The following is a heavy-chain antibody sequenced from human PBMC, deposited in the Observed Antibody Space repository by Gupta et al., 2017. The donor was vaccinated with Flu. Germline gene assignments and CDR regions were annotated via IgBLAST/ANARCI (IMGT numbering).Heavy chain of an antibody. V-gene: IGHV4-59*02. CDR3: ARGVVDSGVSFFDC. D-gene: IGHD6-19*01. J-gene: IGHJ4*02. CDR1: GGSVSSNY. Sequence: QVQLQESGPGLVKPSETLSLTCNVSGGSVSSNYWSWIRQPPGKGLEWIGYSFYSGRGRGNYNPSLKSRVTISVDTSNDQFSLKLSSATAADTAVYFCARGVVDSGVSFFDCWGQGSPVAVSS. CDR2: SFYSGRGRG.